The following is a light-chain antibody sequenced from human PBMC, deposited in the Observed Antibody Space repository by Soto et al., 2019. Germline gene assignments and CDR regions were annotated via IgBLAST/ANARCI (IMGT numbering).Light chain of an antibody. Sequence: SVLTLHPCVSGSTGQSITTSCTGTSSDVGGYNYVSWYQQHPGKAPKLMIYDVSNRPSGVSNRFSGSKSGNTASLTISGLQAEDEADYYCSSYTSSSTLYVFGTGTKVTVL. J-gene: IGLJ1*01. V-gene: IGLV2-14*01. CDR3: SSYTSSSTLYV. CDR2: DVS. CDR1: SSDVGGYNY.